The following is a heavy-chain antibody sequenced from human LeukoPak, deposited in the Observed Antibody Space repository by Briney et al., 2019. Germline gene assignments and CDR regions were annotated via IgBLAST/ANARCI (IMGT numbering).Heavy chain of an antibody. CDR1: GYIFTSYW. J-gene: IGHJ4*02. CDR2: IYPGDSDT. D-gene: IGHD1-1*01. CDR3: ARWRRTTGTTDY. V-gene: IGHV5-51*01. Sequence: GASLKISCKGSGYIFTSYWIGWVRPLPGKGLEWMGIIYPGDSDTRYSPSFQGQVTISADKSISTAYLQWSSLKASDTAMYYCARWRRTTGTTDYWGQGTLVTVSS.